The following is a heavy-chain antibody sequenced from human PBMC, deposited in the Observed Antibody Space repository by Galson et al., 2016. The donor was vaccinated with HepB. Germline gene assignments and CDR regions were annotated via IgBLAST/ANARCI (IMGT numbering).Heavy chain of an antibody. J-gene: IGHJ4*02. CDR3: AKSLYGGMDY. D-gene: IGHD2-8*01. V-gene: IGHV3-21*04. CDR2: ISSSSSYI. Sequence: SLRLSCAASGFTFSSYSMNWVRQAPGKGLEWVSSISSSSSYIYYADSVKGPFTISRDNAKNSLYLQMNSLRGEDTAVYYCAKSLYGGMDYWGQGTLVTVSS. CDR1: GFTFSSYS.